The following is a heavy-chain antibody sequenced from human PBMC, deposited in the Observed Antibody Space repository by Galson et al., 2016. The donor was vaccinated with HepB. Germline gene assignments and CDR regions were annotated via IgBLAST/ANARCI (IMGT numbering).Heavy chain of an antibody. CDR1: GYSFTKYW. Sequence: QSGAEVKKPGESLKISCKTSGYSFTKYWIGWVRQMPGKGLEWMGIIYPGDSDTRYSPSFQGQVTISADKSISTAYLQWSSLKASDTAVYYCARHGSLAARSEVASDYWGQGTLVTVSS. CDR3: ARHGSLAARSEVASDY. V-gene: IGHV5-51*01. J-gene: IGHJ4*02. D-gene: IGHD6-6*01. CDR2: IYPGDSDT.